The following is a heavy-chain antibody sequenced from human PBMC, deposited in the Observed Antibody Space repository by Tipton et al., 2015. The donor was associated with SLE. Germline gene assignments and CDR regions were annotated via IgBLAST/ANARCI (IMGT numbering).Heavy chain of an antibody. CDR1: GGSVSSGSYY. J-gene: IGHJ2*01. D-gene: IGHD3/OR15-3a*01. V-gene: IGHV4-61*01. CDR2: IYYSGST. Sequence: TLSLTCAVSGGSVSSGSYYWSWIRQPPGKGLEWIGYIYYSGSTNYNPSLKSRVTISVDTSKNQFSLKLSSVTAADTAVYYCARDPSDGTGVGYFDLWGRGTLVTVSS. CDR3: ARDPSDGTGVGYFDL.